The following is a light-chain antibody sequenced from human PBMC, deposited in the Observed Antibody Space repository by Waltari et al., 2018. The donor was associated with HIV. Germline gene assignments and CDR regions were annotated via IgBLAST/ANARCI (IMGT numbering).Light chain of an antibody. Sequence: LTQSPGTLSLSPGERATLSCRASQSVSSNYLAWYQQKPGQAPRLLIYGASSRATGIPDRFSGSGSGTDFTLTISRLEPEDFAVYYCQQYGSSLFTFGPGTKVDIK. V-gene: IGKV3-20*01. J-gene: IGKJ3*01. CDR2: GAS. CDR3: QQYGSSLFT. CDR1: QSVSSNY.